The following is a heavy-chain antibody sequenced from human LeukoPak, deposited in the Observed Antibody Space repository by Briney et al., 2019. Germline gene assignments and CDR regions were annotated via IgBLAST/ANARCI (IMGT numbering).Heavy chain of an antibody. V-gene: IGHV1-18*01. CDR3: ATDLRYYDILTGYHAPDAFDI. Sequence: GASVKVSCKASGYTFTSYGISWVRQAPGQGLEWMGWISAYNSNTNFAQKLQGRVTMTTDTSTSTAYMELRSQRSDDTAVYYCATDLRYYDILTGYHAPDAFDIWGQGTMVTVSS. J-gene: IGHJ3*02. CDR2: ISAYNSNT. D-gene: IGHD3-9*01. CDR1: GYTFTSYG.